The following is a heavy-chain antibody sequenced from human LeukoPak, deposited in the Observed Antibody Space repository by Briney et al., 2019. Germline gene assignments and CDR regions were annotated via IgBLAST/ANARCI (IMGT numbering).Heavy chain of an antibody. D-gene: IGHD4-11*01. CDR1: GGSVSSGSYY. V-gene: IGHV4-61*01. CDR3: ARPTVTPGTYYMDV. J-gene: IGHJ6*03. CDR2: IYYSGST. Sequence: SETLSLTCTVSGGSVSSGSYYWSWIRQPPGKGLEWIGYIYYSGSTNYNPSLKSRVTISVDTSKNQFSLKLSSVTAADTAVYYCARPTVTPGTYYMDVWGKGTTVTVSS.